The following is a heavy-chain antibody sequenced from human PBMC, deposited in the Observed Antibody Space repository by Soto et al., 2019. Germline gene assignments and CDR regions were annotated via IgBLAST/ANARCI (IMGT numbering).Heavy chain of an antibody. CDR2: ISYDGSNK. V-gene: IGHV3-30-3*01. CDR3: ARDYYDSSGYFISDY. CDR1: GFTFSSYA. Sequence: GGSLRLSCAASGFTFSSYAMHWVRQAPGKGLEWVAVISYDGSNKYYADSVKGRFTISRDNSKNTLYLQMNSLRAEDTAVYYCARDYYDSSGYFISDYWGQGTLVTVSS. J-gene: IGHJ4*02. D-gene: IGHD3-22*01.